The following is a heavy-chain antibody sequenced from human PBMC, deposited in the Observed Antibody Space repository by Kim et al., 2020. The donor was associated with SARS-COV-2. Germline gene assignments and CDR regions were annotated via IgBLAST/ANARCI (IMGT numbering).Heavy chain of an antibody. CDR3: ARAGGAFDI. CDR2: GGT. V-gene: IGHV1-2*02. D-gene: IGHD3-10*01. Sequence: GGTNHAQKLQGRVTRTRDTSTSTAYMELSRLRSDDTAVYYCARAGGAFDIWGQGTMVTVSS. J-gene: IGHJ3*02.